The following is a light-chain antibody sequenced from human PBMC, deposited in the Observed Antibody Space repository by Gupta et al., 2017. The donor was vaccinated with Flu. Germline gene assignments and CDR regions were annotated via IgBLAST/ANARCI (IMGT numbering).Light chain of an antibody. Sequence: TSIDVGHYDLFSWFQLLPGKATKLLIYEVTQRSSGVSHRFSGSKAGNTASLTIAGLQAEDEVVYFCCSDAGRTTWVFGGGTKLTVL. CDR2: EVT. V-gene: IGLV2-23*02. J-gene: IGLJ3*02. CDR3: CSDAGRTTWV. CDR1: SIDVGHYDL.